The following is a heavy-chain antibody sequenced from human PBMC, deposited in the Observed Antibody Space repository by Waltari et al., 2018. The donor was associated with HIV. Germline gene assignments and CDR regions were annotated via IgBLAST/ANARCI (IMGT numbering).Heavy chain of an antibody. V-gene: IGHV3-21*02. CDR1: AFTFGRFS. J-gene: IGHJ6*02. CDR2: ISTASTYI. Sequence: EMQLVESGGGLVNPGGSLRFSCAASAFTFGRFSSNWARRAPGKGLEWVSSISTASTYIYYGDSVKGRFTISRDNAKNSLYLQMNSLRAEDTAVYFCARSSVPVGPLYGMDVWGQGTTVTVAS. CDR3: ARSSVPVGPLYGMDV. D-gene: IGHD6-19*01.